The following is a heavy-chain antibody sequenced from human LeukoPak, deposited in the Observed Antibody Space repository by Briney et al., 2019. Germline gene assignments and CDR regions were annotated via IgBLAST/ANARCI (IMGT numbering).Heavy chain of an antibody. V-gene: IGHV1-2*02. CDR3: ARDSRDGYNTVFDY. D-gene: IGHD5-24*01. J-gene: IGHJ4*02. Sequence: ASVKVSCKASGYTLTGYYMHWVRQAPGQGLEWMGWINPNSGGTNYAQKFQGRVTMTRDTSISTAYMELSRLRSDDTAVYYCARDSRDGYNTVFDYWGQGTLVTVSS. CDR1: GYTLTGYY. CDR2: INPNSGGT.